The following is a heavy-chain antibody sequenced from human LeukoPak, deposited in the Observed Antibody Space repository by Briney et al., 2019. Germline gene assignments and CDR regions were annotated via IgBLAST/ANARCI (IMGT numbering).Heavy chain of an antibody. CDR2: IKADGGEK. CDR1: GFTFSTYW. V-gene: IGHV3-7*01. J-gene: IGHJ4*02. CDR3: AREARRGGYFDY. D-gene: IGHD6-6*01. Sequence: PGGSLRLSCAASGFTFSTYWMNWFRQTPGKGLEWVAKIKADGGEKDHVASVKGRFTISRDNAKNSLYLQMNSLRAEDTAVYYCAREARRGGYFDYWGQGTLVTVSS.